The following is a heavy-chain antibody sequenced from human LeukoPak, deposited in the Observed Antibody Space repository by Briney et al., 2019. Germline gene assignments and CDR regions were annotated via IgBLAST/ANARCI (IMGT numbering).Heavy chain of an antibody. CDR3: TRESGAFSPFGF. J-gene: IGHJ4*02. D-gene: IGHD1-26*01. V-gene: IGHV4-4*02. Sequence: SETLSLTCAVSGGSITTTNWWSWVRQPPGKGLEWIGEVHLNGATNYNPSLESRFSMSIDKSNNHLSLEVTSVTAADTAKYYCTRESGAFSPFGFWGQGTLVTVSS. CDR1: GGSITTTNW. CDR2: VHLNGAT.